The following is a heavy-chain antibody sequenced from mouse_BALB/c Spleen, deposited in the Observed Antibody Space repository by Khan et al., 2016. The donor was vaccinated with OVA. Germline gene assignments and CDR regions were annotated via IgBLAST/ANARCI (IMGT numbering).Heavy chain of an antibody. Sequence: EVQLVESGPGLVKPSQSPSLTCTVTGYSITSDYAWNWIRQFPGNKLEWMGYISYSGSTSYNPSLKSRISITRDTSKNQFFLQLNSVTTEDTATYYCARRAYYGNWYFDVWGAGTTVTVSS. CDR2: ISYSGST. D-gene: IGHD2-1*01. CDR1: GYSITSDYA. CDR3: ARRAYYGNWYFDV. V-gene: IGHV3-2*02. J-gene: IGHJ1*01.